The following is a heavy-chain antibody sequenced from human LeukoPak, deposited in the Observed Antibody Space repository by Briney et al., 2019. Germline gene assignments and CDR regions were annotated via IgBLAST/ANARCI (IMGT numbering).Heavy chain of an antibody. CDR1: GGPLSDYY. CDR3: ARQMTYDSGNSFDY. J-gene: IGHJ4*02. D-gene: IGHD3-10*01. Sequence: SEPLSLTCAVFGGPLSDYYWPWIRQSPGKGLEWFGEINHSGDTKYNPPLKSRVTISVDKSKNQFSLKLNSVTAADTAVYYCARQMTYDSGNSFDYWGQGTPATVSS. V-gene: IGHV4-34*01. CDR2: INHSGDT.